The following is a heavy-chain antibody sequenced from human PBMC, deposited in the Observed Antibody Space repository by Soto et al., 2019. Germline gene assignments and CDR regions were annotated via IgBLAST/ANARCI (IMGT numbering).Heavy chain of an antibody. CDR3: GRHDCIRTNCYYYYYYGMDV. D-gene: IGHD2-2*01. V-gene: IGHV1-69*12. Sequence: QVQLVQSGAEVKKPGSSVKVSCKASGGTFSSYAISWVRQAPGQGLEWMGGIIPIFGTANYAQKFQGRVTVNAGESTRTAFMELSSLISEDTAVYYCGRHDCIRTNCYYYYYYGMDVWGQGTTVTVSS. CDR1: GGTFSSYA. J-gene: IGHJ6*02. CDR2: IIPIFGTA.